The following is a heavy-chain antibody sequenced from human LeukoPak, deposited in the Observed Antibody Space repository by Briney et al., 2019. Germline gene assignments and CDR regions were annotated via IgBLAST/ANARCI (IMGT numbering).Heavy chain of an antibody. CDR3: ARGGVRGYGDYVAY. CDR1: GGSFSGYY. D-gene: IGHD3-10*01. CDR2: INHSGST. V-gene: IGHV4-34*01. J-gene: IGHJ4*02. Sequence: SKTLSLTCAVYGGSFSGYYWSWIRQPPGKGLEWIGEINHSGSTNYNPSLKSRVTISVDTSKNQFSLKLSSVTAADTAVYYCARGGVRGYGDYVAYWGQGTLVTVSS.